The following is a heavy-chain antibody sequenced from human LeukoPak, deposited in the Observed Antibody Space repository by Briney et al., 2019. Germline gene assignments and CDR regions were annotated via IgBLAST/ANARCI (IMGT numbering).Heavy chain of an antibody. CDR3: AREGRYYDSSGYYLYSFDY. J-gene: IGHJ4*02. V-gene: IGHV4-31*11. CDR2: IYYSGST. CDR1: GGSIISGGYY. D-gene: IGHD3-22*01. Sequence: SQTLSLTCAVSGGSIISGGYYWGWVRQHPGKGGEWIGYIYYSGSTYYNPSRKSRVTISVATSKTQFSLKLTSVTAADTAVYYCAREGRYYDSSGYYLYSFDYWGQGPLVTVS.